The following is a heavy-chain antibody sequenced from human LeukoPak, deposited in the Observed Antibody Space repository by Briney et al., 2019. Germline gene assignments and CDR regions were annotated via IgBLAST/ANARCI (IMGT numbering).Heavy chain of an antibody. CDR1: GGSFSGYY. J-gene: IGHJ4*02. D-gene: IGHD3-22*01. Sequence: PSETLSLTYAVYGGSFSGYYWSWIRQPPGKGLEWIGEINHSGSTNYNPSLKSRVTISVDTSKNQFSLKLSSVTAADTAVYYCARDHYYDSSGCYFDYWGQGTLVTVSS. CDR3: ARDHYYDSSGCYFDY. V-gene: IGHV4-34*01. CDR2: INHSGST.